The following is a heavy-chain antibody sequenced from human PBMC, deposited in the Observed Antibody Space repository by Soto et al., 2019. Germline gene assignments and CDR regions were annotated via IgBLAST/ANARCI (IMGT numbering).Heavy chain of an antibody. J-gene: IGHJ5*02. CDR3: ARTHWTPSSCQNWFDP. CDR1: GGSISSSSYY. CDR2: IYYSGST. V-gene: IGHV4-39*01. Sequence: PSETLSLTCTVSGGSISSSSYYWGWIRQPPGKGLEWIGSIYYSGSTYYNPSLKSRVTISVDTSKNQFSLKLSSVTAADTAVYYCARTHWTPSSCQNWFDPWGQGTLVTVSS. D-gene: IGHD2-2*01.